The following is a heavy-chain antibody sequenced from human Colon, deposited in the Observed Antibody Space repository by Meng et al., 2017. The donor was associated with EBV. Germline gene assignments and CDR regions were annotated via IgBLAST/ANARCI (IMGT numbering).Heavy chain of an antibody. CDR3: ARVGAYCGGDCYHPR. CDR1: GGSLSSRNW. Sequence: GQLQASGPGLAKPSGTLSLPCAVSGGSLSSRNWWSWVRQPPGKGLEWIGEIYHSGSTNYNPSLKSRVTISVDESKNQFSLRLSSVTAADTAVYYCARVGAYCGGDCYHPRWGQGTLVTVSS. V-gene: IGHV4-4*02. CDR2: IYHSGST. D-gene: IGHD2-21*02. J-gene: IGHJ4*02.